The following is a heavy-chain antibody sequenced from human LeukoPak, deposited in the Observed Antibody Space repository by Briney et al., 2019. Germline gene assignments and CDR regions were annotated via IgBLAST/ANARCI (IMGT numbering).Heavy chain of an antibody. Sequence: GGSLRLSCAASGFTFTSYAMTWVRQAPGKGLEWVSAISGSGGSTYYADSAKGRFTIPRDNSSNTLFLQMSSLRAEDTAVYFCAKAWGAAADWGQGTLVTVSS. CDR2: ISGSGGST. CDR3: AKAWGAAAD. CDR1: GFTFTSYA. D-gene: IGHD6-13*01. J-gene: IGHJ4*02. V-gene: IGHV3-23*01.